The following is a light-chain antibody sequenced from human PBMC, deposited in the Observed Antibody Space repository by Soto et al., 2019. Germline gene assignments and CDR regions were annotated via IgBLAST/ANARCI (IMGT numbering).Light chain of an antibody. CDR3: SSSTGSTTHVL. J-gene: IGLJ2*01. CDR1: SSDVGGYNY. Sequence: QSALTQPACVSGSPGQSITISCAGTSSDVGGYNYVSWYQQYPGKAPKLMIYDVNSRPSGVSNRFSGSKSGNTASLTISGLQAEDEAEYYCSSSTGSTTHVLFGGGTKLTVL. V-gene: IGLV2-14*01. CDR2: DVN.